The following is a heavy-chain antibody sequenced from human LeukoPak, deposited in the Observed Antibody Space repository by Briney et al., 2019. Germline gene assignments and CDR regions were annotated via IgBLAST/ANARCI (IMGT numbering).Heavy chain of an antibody. D-gene: IGHD6-13*01. V-gene: IGHV1-18*01. CDR3: ARDLPGIAAAGQFDY. J-gene: IGHJ4*02. CDR1: GYTFTSYD. CDR2: ISAYNGNT. Sequence: ASVKVSCKASGYTFTSYDINWVRQAPGQGLEWMGWISAYNGNTNYAQKLQGRVTMTTDTSTSTAYMELRSLRSDDTAVYYCARDLPGIAAAGQFDYWGQGTLVTVSS.